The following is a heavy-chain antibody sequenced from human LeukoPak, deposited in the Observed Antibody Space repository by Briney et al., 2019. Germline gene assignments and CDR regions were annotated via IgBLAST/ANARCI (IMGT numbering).Heavy chain of an antibody. D-gene: IGHD1-26*01. CDR1: GFTLSTYA. CDR2: ISDSGVRT. V-gene: IGHV3-23*01. J-gene: IGHJ4*02. CDR3: ASGSYYEDYFDY. Sequence: GGSPRLSCAASGFTLSTYAMSRVRQAPGKGLEWVSGISDSGVRTHYAGSVKGRFTISRDNSRNTLYLQMDSLRAEDTAVYHCASGSYYEDYFDYWGQGILVTVSS.